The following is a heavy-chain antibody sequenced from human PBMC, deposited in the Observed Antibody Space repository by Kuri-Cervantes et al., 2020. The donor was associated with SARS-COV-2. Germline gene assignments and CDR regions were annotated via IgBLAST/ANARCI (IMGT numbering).Heavy chain of an antibody. D-gene: IGHD3-3*01. CDR3: ASSSLEWERGYYYYGMDG. Sequence: ASVKVSCKASGYTFTSYYMHWVRQAPGQGLEWMGWINPNSGGTNYAQKFQGRVTMTRDTSISTAYMELSRLRSDDTAVYYCASSSLEWERGYYYYGMDGWGQGTTVTVSS. V-gene: IGHV1-2*02. CDR2: INPNSGGT. J-gene: IGHJ6*02. CDR1: GYTFTSYY.